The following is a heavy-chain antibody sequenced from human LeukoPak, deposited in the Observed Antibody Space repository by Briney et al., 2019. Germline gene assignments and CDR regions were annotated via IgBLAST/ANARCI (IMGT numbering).Heavy chain of an antibody. CDR2: IIPIFGTA. CDR3: ARYLSSWYDY. V-gene: IGHV1-69*13. D-gene: IGHD6-13*01. Sequence: ASVKVSCKASGGTFSSYAISWVRQAPGQGLEWMGGIIPIFGTANYAQKFQGRVTTTADESTSTAYMELSSLRSEDTAVYYCARYLSSWYDYWGQGTLVTVSS. J-gene: IGHJ4*02. CDR1: GGTFSSYA.